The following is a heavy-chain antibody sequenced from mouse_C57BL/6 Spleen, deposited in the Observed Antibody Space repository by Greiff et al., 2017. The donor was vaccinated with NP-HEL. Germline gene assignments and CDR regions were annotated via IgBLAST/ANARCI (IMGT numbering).Heavy chain of an antibody. CDR3: ARRYDYDYFDY. Sequence: QVQLQQSGPELVKPGASVKISCKASGYAFSSSWMNWVKQRPGKGLEWIGRIYPGDGDTNYNGKFKGKATLTADKSSSKAYMQLSSLTSEDSAVYFCARRYDYDYFDYWGQGTTLTVSS. CDR2: IYPGDGDT. D-gene: IGHD2-4*01. J-gene: IGHJ2*01. CDR1: GYAFSSSW. V-gene: IGHV1-82*01.